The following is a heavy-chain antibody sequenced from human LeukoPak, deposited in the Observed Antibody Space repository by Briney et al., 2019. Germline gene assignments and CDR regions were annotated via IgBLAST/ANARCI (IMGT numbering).Heavy chain of an antibody. J-gene: IGHJ3*02. Sequence: ASVKVSCKVSGYTLTELPMHWVRQAPGKGLEWMGGFDPEDGETIYAQKFQGRVTMTEDTSTDTAYMELSSLRSEGTAVYYCATAVVVVPAADDGDGAFDIWGQGTMVTVSS. CDR2: FDPEDGET. D-gene: IGHD2-2*01. CDR1: GYTLTELP. CDR3: ATAVVVVPAADDGDGAFDI. V-gene: IGHV1-24*01.